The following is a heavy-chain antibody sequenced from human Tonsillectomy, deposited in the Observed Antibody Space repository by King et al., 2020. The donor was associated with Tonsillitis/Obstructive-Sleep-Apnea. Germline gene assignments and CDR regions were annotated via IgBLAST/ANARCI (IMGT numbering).Heavy chain of an antibody. CDR3: VRIWEDTAMVIDY. D-gene: IGHD5-18*01. CDR2: IFSNDEK. J-gene: IGHJ4*02. V-gene: IGHV2-26*01. CDR1: GFSLSNARMG. Sequence: TLKESGPVLVKPTETLTPTCTVSGFSLSNARMGVSWIRQPPGKALEWLAHIFSNDEKSYSTSLKSRLTISKDTSKSQVVLTMIYMVPVDTATYYCVRIWEDTAMVIDYWGQGTLVTVSS.